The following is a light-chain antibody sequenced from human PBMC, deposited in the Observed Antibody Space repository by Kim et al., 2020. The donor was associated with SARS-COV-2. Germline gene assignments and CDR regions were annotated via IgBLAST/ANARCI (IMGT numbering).Light chain of an antibody. Sequence: ASVGDRVTITCQASQDISNHLNWYQQKPGKAPKVMIYDASNLETGVPSRFSGSRSGTDFNFTISSLQPEDITTYYCQQYHNLPWTFGQGTKVDIK. CDR2: DAS. CDR3: QQYHNLPWT. V-gene: IGKV1-33*01. CDR1: QDISNH. J-gene: IGKJ1*01.